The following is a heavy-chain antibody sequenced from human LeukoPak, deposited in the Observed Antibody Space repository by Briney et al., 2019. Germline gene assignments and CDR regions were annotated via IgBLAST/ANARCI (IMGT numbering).Heavy chain of an antibody. Sequence: SETLSLTCTVSGGSISSYYWSWLRQPAGKGLEWIGRIYTSGSTNYNPSLKSRVTMSVDTSKNQFSLKLSSLTAADTAIYYCARGIESYGDYGYWGQGILVTVSS. D-gene: IGHD4-17*01. J-gene: IGHJ4*02. CDR2: IYTSGST. V-gene: IGHV4-4*07. CDR3: ARGIESYGDYGY. CDR1: GGSISSYY.